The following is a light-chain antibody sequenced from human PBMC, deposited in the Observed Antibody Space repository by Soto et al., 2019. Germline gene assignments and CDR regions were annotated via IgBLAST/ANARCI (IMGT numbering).Light chain of an antibody. CDR2: EGS. CDR1: SSDVGSHNF. V-gene: IGLV2-23*01. CDR3: CSYTRSSTSVL. J-gene: IGLJ2*01. Sequence: QPASVSGSPGQSITISCTGTSSDVGSHNFVSWYQQQPGKAPKLMIYEGSKRPSGVSNRFSGSKSGNTASLTIAGLQADDEADYYCCSYTRSSTSVLFGGGTKVTVL.